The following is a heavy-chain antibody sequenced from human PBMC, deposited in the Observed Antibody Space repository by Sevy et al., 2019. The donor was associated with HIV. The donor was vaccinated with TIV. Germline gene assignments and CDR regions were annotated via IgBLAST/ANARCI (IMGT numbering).Heavy chain of an antibody. D-gene: IGHD2-8*01. J-gene: IGHJ4*02. CDR1: GFTFSKYS. CDR2: LSLGCGEI. CDR3: AREGCTKPHDY. Sequence: GGSLRLSCAASGFTFSKYSMSWVRQPPGKGLEWVSTLSLGCGEINYADSVKGRFTISRDNSKSSVYLLMSNLRPEDTAVYYCAREGCTKPHDYWGQGTLVTVSS. V-gene: IGHV3-23*01.